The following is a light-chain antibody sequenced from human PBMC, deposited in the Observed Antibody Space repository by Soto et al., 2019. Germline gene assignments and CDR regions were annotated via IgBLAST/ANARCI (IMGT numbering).Light chain of an antibody. CDR2: EVS. CDR1: SSDVGGYNY. J-gene: IGLJ1*01. CDR3: SSYTSSSTLYV. Sequence: QSVLTQPASVSGSPGQSITISFTGTSSDVGGYNYVSWYQQHPGKAPKLVIYEVSNRPSGVSNRFSGSKSGNTASLTISGLQAEDEADYYCSSYTSSSTLYVFGTGTKVTVL. V-gene: IGLV2-14*01.